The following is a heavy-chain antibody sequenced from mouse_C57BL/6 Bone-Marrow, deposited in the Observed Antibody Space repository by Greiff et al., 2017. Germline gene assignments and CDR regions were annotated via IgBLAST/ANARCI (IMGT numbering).Heavy chain of an antibody. Sequence: VNVVESGPGLVQPSQSLSITCTVSGFSLTSYGVHWVRQSPGKGLEWLGVIWRGGSTDYNAAFMSRLSITKDNSKSQVFFKMNSLQADDTAIYYCAKNSYGSSFPFAYWGQGTLVTVSA. CDR2: IWRGGST. V-gene: IGHV2-5*01. CDR1: GFSLTSYG. J-gene: IGHJ3*01. CDR3: AKNSYGSSFPFAY. D-gene: IGHD1-1*01.